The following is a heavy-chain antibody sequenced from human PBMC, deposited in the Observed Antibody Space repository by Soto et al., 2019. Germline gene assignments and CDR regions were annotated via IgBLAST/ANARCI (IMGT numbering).Heavy chain of an antibody. CDR1: GFTFSTYA. V-gene: IGHV3-23*01. J-gene: IGHJ4*02. Sequence: GGSLRLACAASGFTFSTYAMSWVGQAPGKGLEWLSGISGSGGTTYYADSVKGRFTISRDKSKTTLYLQMNSLRAEDTAVYYCARGGATTVTLFDYWGQGTLVTVSS. D-gene: IGHD4-17*01. CDR2: ISGSGGTT. CDR3: ARGGATTVTLFDY.